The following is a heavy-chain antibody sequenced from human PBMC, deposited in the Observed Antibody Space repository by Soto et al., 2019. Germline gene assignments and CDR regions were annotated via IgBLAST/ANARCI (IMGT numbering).Heavy chain of an antibody. J-gene: IGHJ6*02. CDR1: GGTFSSYA. Sequence: ASVKVSCKASGGTFSSYAISWVRQAPGQGLEWMGGIIPIFGTANYAQKFQGRVTITADESTSTAYMELSSLRSEDTAVYYCARAAVVVAAVNPTPYYYYGMDVWGQGTTVTVSS. CDR2: IIPIFGTA. CDR3: ARAAVVVAAVNPTPYYYYGMDV. D-gene: IGHD2-15*01. V-gene: IGHV1-69*13.